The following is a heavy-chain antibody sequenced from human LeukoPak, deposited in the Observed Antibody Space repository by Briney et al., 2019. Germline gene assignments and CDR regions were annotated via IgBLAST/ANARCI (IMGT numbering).Heavy chain of an antibody. CDR1: GGTFSSYA. CDR3: ARDAGYSSPYYYYYGMDV. Sequence: SVKVSCKASGGTFSSYAISWVRQAPGQGLEWMGGIIPIFGTANYAQKFQGRVTITADESTSTAYMELSSLRSEDTAVYYCARDAGYSSPYYYYYGMDVWGQGTTVTVSS. CDR2: IIPIFGTA. V-gene: IGHV1-69*01. J-gene: IGHJ6*02. D-gene: IGHD6-13*01.